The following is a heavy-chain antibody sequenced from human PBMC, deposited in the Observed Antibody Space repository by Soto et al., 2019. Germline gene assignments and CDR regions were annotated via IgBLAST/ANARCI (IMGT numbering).Heavy chain of an antibody. CDR2: IIPIFGTA. Sequence: GASVKVSCKASGGTFSSYAISWVRQAPGQGLEWMGGIIPIFGTANYAQKFQGRVTITADESKSTAYMELSSLRSEDTAVYYCAREVRGDIVLMVYAPNTENWFDPWGQGTLVTVSS. CDR3: AREVRGDIVLMVYAPNTENWFDP. J-gene: IGHJ5*02. D-gene: IGHD2-8*01. CDR1: GGTFSSYA. V-gene: IGHV1-69*13.